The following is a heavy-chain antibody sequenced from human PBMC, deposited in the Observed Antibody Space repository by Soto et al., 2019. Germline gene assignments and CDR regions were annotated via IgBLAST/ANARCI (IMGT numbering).Heavy chain of an antibody. CDR2: ISSSGSTI. D-gene: IGHD1-26*01. V-gene: IGHV3-11*01. J-gene: IGHJ4*02. Sequence: GGSLRLSCAASGFTFSDYYMSWIRQAPGKGLEWVSYISSSGSTIYYADSVKGRFTISRDNAKNSLYLQMNSLRAEDTAVYYCARSREEWELDYFDYWGQGTLVTVSS. CDR3: ARSREEWELDYFDY. CDR1: GFTFSDYY.